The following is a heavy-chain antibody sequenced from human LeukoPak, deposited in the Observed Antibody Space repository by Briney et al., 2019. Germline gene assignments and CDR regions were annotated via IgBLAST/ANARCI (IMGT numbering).Heavy chain of an antibody. CDR2: INWNGGST. D-gene: IGHD6-13*01. V-gene: IGHV3-20*01. CDR1: GFTFDDYG. CDR3: ARVKTSSSWYDDAFDI. Sequence: GGSLRLSCAASGFTFDDYGMSWVCQAPGKGLEWVSGINWNGGSTGYADSVKGRFTISRDNAKNSLYLQMNSLRAEDTALYHCARVKTSSSWYDDAFDIWGQGTMVTVSS. J-gene: IGHJ3*02.